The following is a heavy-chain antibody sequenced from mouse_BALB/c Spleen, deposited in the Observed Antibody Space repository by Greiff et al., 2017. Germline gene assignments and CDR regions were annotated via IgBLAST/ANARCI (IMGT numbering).Heavy chain of an antibody. V-gene: IGHV5-9-4*01. Sequence: EVHLVESGGGLVKPGGSLKLSCAASGFTFSSYAMSWVRQSPEKRLEWVAEISSGGSYTYYPDTVTGRFTISRDNAKNTLYLEMSSLRSEDTAMYYCARDAGTGFAYWGQGTLVTVSA. CDR3: ARDAGTGFAY. D-gene: IGHD3-3*01. J-gene: IGHJ3*01. CDR2: ISSGGSYT. CDR1: GFTFSSYA.